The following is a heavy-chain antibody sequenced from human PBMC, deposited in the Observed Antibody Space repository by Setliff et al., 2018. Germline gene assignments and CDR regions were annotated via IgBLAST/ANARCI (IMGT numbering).Heavy chain of an antibody. D-gene: IGHD3-10*01. CDR3: VKLVPQTISSDP. Sequence: GGSLRLSCAASGFTFSNAWMNWVRQAPGKGLEWVGRIKSKSDGGTPDYAAPVKGRFTISRDDSKNTLYLQMNSLKTEDTAVYYCVKLVPQTISSDPWGQGTLVTVSS. CDR1: GFTFSNAW. CDR2: IKSKSDGGTP. V-gene: IGHV3-15*01. J-gene: IGHJ5*02.